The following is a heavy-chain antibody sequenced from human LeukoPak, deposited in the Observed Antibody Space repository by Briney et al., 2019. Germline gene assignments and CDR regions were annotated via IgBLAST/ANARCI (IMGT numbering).Heavy chain of an antibody. V-gene: IGHV3-48*01. CDR2: ISSSSSTI. D-gene: IGHD2-15*01. Sequence: GGSLRLSCAASGFTFSSYSMNWVRQAPGKGLEWVSYISSSSSTIYYADSVKGRFTISRDNAKNPLYLQMNSLRAEDTAVYYCARCSGGSWRWGDFDYWGQGTLVTVSS. CDR3: ARCSGGSWRWGDFDY. CDR1: GFTFSSYS. J-gene: IGHJ4*02.